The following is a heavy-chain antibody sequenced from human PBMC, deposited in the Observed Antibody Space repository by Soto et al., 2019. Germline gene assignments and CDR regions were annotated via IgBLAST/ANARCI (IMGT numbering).Heavy chain of an antibody. D-gene: IGHD3-9*01. CDR3: ARGRGYYDILTGYYMFGGQPQRLDY. Sequence: GASVKVSCKASGYTFTSYDTNWVRQATGQGLGWMGWMNPNSGNTGYAQKFQGRVTMTRNTSISTAYIELSSLRSEDTAVYYCARGRGYYDILTGYYMFGGQPQRLDYWGQGTLVTVSS. CDR2: MNPNSGNT. CDR1: GYTFTSYD. J-gene: IGHJ4*02. V-gene: IGHV1-8*01.